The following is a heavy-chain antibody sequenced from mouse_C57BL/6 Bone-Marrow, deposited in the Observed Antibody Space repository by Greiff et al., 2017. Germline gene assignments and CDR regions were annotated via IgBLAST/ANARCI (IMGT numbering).Heavy chain of an antibody. J-gene: IGHJ1*03. Sequence: EVKLMESGPGLVKPSQSLSLTCSVTGYSITSGYYWNWLRQFPGNKLEWVGYISYDGSNNYNPSLKNRISITRDTSKNQFFLKLYSVTTEDTATDNCARDLGWLLRLYWYFDVWGTGTTVTVSS. D-gene: IGHD2-3*01. CDR1: GYSITSGYY. CDR2: ISYDGSN. CDR3: ARDLGWLLRLYWYFDV. V-gene: IGHV3-6*01.